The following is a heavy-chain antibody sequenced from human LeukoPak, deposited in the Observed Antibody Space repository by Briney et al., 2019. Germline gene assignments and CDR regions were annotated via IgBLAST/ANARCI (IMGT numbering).Heavy chain of an antibody. Sequence: GGSLRLSCAASGFTFNTYWMHWARQAPGKGLVWVSRIDSDGSSTTYADSVKGRFTISRDNAKNTLYLQMSSLTAEDTAVYYCASPRSKFGDYAIDAFALWGQGTLVTVSS. CDR3: ASPRSKFGDYAIDAFAL. V-gene: IGHV3-74*03. CDR1: GFTFNTYW. D-gene: IGHD4-17*01. J-gene: IGHJ3*01. CDR2: IDSDGSST.